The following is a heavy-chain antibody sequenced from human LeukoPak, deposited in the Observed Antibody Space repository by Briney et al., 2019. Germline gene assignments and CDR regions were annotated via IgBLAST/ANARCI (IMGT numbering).Heavy chain of an antibody. J-gene: IGHJ4*02. CDR3: ARDRVYIVVVTPRDRFDY. CDR2: ISAYNGNT. D-gene: IGHD2-21*02. CDR1: GYTFTSYG. Sequence: ASVKVSCKASGYTFTSYGFSRVGQPPGQGLEWMGWISAYNGNTNYAQKLQGRVTMTTDTSTSTAYMELRSLRSDDTAVYYCARDRVYIVVVTPRDRFDYWGQGTLVTVSS. V-gene: IGHV1-18*01.